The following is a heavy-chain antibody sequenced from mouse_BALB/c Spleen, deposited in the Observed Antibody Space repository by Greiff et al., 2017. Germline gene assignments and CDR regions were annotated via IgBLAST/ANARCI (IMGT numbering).Heavy chain of an antibody. J-gene: IGHJ1*01. CDR2: IWSGGST. Sequence: QVQLQQSGPGLVQPSQSLSITCTASGFSLTSYGVHWVRQSPGKGLEWLGVIWSGGSTDYNAAFISRLSISKDNSKSQVFFKMNSLQANDTAIYYCARKDGNFWDFDVWGAGTTVTVSS. CDR3: ARKDGNFWDFDV. D-gene: IGHD2-1*01. V-gene: IGHV2-2*02. CDR1: GFSLTSYG.